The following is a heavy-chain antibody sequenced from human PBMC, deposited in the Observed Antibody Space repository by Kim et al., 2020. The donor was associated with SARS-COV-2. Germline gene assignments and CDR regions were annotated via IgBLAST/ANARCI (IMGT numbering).Heavy chain of an antibody. CDR1: GFTFSSYS. CDR3: ARDLGSGSLGRLVDY. D-gene: IGHD6-19*01. CDR2: ISSSSSYI. J-gene: IGHJ4*02. Sequence: GGSLRLSCAASGFTFSSYSMNWVRQAPGKGLEWVSSISSSSSYIYYADSVKGRFTISRDNAKNSLYLQMNSLRAEDTAVYYCARDLGSGSLGRLVDYWGQGTLVTVSS. V-gene: IGHV3-21*01.